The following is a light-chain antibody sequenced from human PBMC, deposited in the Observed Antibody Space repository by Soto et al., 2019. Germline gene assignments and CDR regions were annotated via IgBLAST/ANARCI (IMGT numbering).Light chain of an antibody. CDR2: GAS. V-gene: IGKV3-20*01. J-gene: IGKJ2*01. Sequence: EIVLTQSPGTLSLSPGDRATLSCRASHSVSSSDFAWYQQKAAQAPRLLIYGASSRATGIPDRFSVSGSVTDVTLTISRLEPEDFAVYYCQQYGSSPLYTFGQGTKVEI. CDR1: HSVSSSD. CDR3: QQYGSSPLYT.